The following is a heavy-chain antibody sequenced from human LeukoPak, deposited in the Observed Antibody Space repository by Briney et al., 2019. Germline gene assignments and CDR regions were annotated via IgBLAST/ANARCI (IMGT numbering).Heavy chain of an antibody. CDR2: ISSSSSYI. CDR1: GFTSSSYS. CDR3: ARDEDDFWSGYYYGMDV. D-gene: IGHD3-3*01. J-gene: IGHJ6*02. V-gene: IGHV3-21*01. Sequence: GGSLRLSCAASGFTSSSYSMNWVRQAPGKGLEWVSSISSSSSYIYYADSVKGRFTISRDNAKNSLYLQMNSLRAEDTAVYYCARDEDDFWSGYYYGMDVWGQGTTVTVSS.